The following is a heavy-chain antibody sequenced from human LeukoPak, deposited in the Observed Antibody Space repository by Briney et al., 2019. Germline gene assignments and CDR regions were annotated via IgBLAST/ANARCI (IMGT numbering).Heavy chain of an antibody. D-gene: IGHD6-19*01. CDR3: ARGRVAGGRLYHWFDP. J-gene: IGHJ5*02. Sequence: SETLSLTCAVYGGSFSVYYGSWIRQPPGKGLEWIGEINHSGSTNYNPSLKSRVTISVDTSKNNFSLKLSSVTAADTAVYYCARGRVAGGRLYHWFDPWGQGSLVTVSS. CDR2: INHSGST. CDR1: GGSFSVYY. V-gene: IGHV4-34*01.